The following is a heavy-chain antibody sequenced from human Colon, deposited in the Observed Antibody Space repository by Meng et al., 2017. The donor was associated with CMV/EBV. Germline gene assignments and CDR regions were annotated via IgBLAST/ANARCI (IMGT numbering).Heavy chain of an antibody. V-gene: IGHV3-48*04. J-gene: IGHJ6*02. CDR1: GFTFRNYD. CDR3: ARPKGVDYYYAMDV. Sequence: GEPLKISCAASGFTFRNYDMNWVRQAPGKGLEWVSCISSSSSTIYYADSVKGRFTISRDNAKNSLYLQMNSLRAEDTAVYYCARPKGVDYYYAMDVWGQGTTVTVSS. D-gene: IGHD3-3*01. CDR2: ISSSSSTI.